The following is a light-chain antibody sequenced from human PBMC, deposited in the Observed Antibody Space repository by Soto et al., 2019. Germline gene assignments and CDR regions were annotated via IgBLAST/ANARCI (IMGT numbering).Light chain of an antibody. CDR1: SSNIGAHYD. Sequence: QSVLTQPPSVSRAPGQRVTISCTGSSSNIGAHYDVHWYQQLPGTAPKLLIYGNSNRPSGVPDRFSGSKSGASASLAITGLQAEDEADYYCQSYDSSLSAYVFGAGTKVTVL. CDR2: GNS. V-gene: IGLV1-40*01. CDR3: QSYDSSLSAYV. J-gene: IGLJ1*01.